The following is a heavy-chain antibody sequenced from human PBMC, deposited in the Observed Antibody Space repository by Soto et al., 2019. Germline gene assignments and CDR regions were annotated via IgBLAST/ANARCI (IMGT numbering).Heavy chain of an antibody. CDR2: ISSSGDIT. CDR3: ARDLGYYDSSGYFDY. D-gene: IGHD3-22*01. J-gene: IGHJ4*02. CDR1: GLTFSDYY. V-gene: IGHV3-11*01. Sequence: QVQLVESGGGLVKPGGSLRLSCAASGLTFSDYYMSWIRQAPGKGLEWVSYISSSGDITYYAYSVKGRVSISRDNAKNSLYLQMHNLRAEDTAVYYCARDLGYYDSSGYFDYWGQGTLITVSS.